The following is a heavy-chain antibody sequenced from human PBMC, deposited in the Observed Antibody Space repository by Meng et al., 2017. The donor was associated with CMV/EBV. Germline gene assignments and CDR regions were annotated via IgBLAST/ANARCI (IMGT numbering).Heavy chain of an antibody. J-gene: IGHJ4*02. CDR2: INPNGGGT. Sequence: GYTFTGYYIRWVRQAPGQGLEWMGWINPNGGGTNYARKFQGRVTMTRDTSISTAYMELSRLRSDDTAVYYCARDFSHTAMVSRGSGYWGQGTLVTVSS. D-gene: IGHD5-18*01. CDR1: GYTFTGYY. CDR3: ARDFSHTAMVSRGSGY. V-gene: IGHV1-2*02.